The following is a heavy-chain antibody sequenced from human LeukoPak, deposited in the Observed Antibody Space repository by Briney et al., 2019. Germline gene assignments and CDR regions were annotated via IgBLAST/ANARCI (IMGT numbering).Heavy chain of an antibody. CDR3: ARTDYDYVWGPDY. V-gene: IGHV4-59*01. Sequence: SETLSLTCTVSGGSISSYYWSWIRQPPGKGLEWIGYIYYSGSTNYNPSLKSRVTISVDTSKNQFSLKLSSVTAADTAVYYCARTDYDYVWGPDYWGQGTLVTVSS. CDR2: IYYSGST. D-gene: IGHD3-16*01. J-gene: IGHJ4*02. CDR1: GGSISSYY.